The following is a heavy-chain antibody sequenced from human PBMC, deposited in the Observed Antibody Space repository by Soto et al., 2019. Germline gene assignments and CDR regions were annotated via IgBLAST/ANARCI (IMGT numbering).Heavy chain of an antibody. CDR3: VSGYYYGMDV. CDR1: GFTISNHD. J-gene: IGHJ6*02. D-gene: IGHD6-25*01. CDR2: IGTAGDT. Sequence: ELQLVESGGGLVQPGGSLRLSCAASGFTISNHDMHWVRQATGKGLEWVSAIGTAGDTYYPGSVRGRFTISRENAKNSFYLQMNSLRAGVTAVYFCVSGYYYGMDVWCQGTKVTVSS. V-gene: IGHV3-13*01.